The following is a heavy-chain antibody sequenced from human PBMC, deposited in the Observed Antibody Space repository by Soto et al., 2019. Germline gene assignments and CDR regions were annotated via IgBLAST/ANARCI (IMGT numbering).Heavy chain of an antibody. V-gene: IGHV3-23*01. CDR2: VSGSGSSP. Sequence: PGGSLRLSCAATGFNFGSYAMGWVRQAPGKGLEWVSGVSGSGSSPYYADSVKGRLTIFKDKSKNTLYLDLNNLRSEDTAVYFCVKGKESGYRGAFDSWGQGTMVTVSS. CDR1: GFNFGSYA. CDR3: VKGKESGYRGAFDS. J-gene: IGHJ4*02. D-gene: IGHD5-18*01.